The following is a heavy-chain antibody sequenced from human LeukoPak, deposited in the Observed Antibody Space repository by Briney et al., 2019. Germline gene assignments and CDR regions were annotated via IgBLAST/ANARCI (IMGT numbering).Heavy chain of an antibody. D-gene: IGHD3-10*01. J-gene: IGHJ3*02. CDR2: IYDSGST. CDR3: ARVQYMGFGELLRGAFDI. Sequence: SGALSLTCAASGGSIRSSNWWSWVRQPPGKGLEWIGEIYDSGSTNYNPSLKSRATISVDNSENHFSLKLSSVTAADTAVYYCARVQYMGFGELLRGAFDIWGQGTMVTVSS. CDR1: GGSIRSSNW. V-gene: IGHV4-4*02.